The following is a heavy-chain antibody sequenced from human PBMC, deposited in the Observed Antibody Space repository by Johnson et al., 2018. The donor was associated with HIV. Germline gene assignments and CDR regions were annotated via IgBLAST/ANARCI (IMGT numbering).Heavy chain of an antibody. CDR3: ARPRVAVLPAGAFDI. CDR2: IRYDGSNK. Sequence: VQLVESGGGVVQPGGSLRLSCAASGFTFSSYGMHWVRQAPGKGLEWVAFIRYDGSNKYYADSVKGRLTISRDNSKNVLYLQMKTLRLEDTAIYYCARPRVAVLPAGAFDIWGPGTMVTVSS. V-gene: IGHV3-30*02. CDR1: GFTFSSYG. J-gene: IGHJ3*02. D-gene: IGHD2-2*01.